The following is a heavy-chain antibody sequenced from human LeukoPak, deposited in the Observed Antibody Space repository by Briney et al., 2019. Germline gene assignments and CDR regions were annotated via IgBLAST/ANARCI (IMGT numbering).Heavy chain of an antibody. D-gene: IGHD6-13*01. J-gene: IGHJ2*01. CDR1: GGSISSYY. Sequence: SETLSLTSTVSGGSISSYYWSWIRQPPGKGLEWIGYIYYSGSTNYNPSLKSRVTISVDTSKNQFSLKLSSVTAADTAVYYCARQSEISTTAAGGLFWYFDLWGRGTLVTVSS. CDR2: IYYSGST. V-gene: IGHV4-59*08. CDR3: ARQSEISTTAAGGLFWYFDL.